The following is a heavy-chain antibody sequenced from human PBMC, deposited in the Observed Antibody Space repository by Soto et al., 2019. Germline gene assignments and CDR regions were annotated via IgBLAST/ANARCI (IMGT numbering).Heavy chain of an antibody. J-gene: IGHJ4*02. V-gene: IGHV2-5*02. D-gene: IGHD3-22*01. CDR2: IYWDDSK. CDR1: GFSLSTREVG. CDR3: AHAYDGTSRY. Sequence: QITLKESGPTLVKPTQTLTLACTFSGFSLSTREVGVGWIRQPPGKALEWLAVIYWDDSKHYSPSLKSRVTITMDTSKNQVVLAVTNMDPVDTAIYYCAHAYDGTSRYWGQGTLVTVSS.